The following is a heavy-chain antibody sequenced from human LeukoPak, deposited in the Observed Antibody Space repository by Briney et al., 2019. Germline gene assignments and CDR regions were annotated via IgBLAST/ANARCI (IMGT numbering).Heavy chain of an antibody. D-gene: IGHD2/OR15-2a*01. CDR1: GFTFSSYN. CDR2: ISGNSGYI. J-gene: IGHJ5*02. CDR3: VRIPNSANFPNWFDP. V-gene: IGHV3-21*01. Sequence: GGSLRLSCAASGFTFSSYNMNWVRLAPEKGLEWISSISGNSGYISCADSVKGRFTVSRDNAKNSLYLQMNSLRADDTAVYYCVRIPNSANFPNWFDPWGQGTLVTVSS.